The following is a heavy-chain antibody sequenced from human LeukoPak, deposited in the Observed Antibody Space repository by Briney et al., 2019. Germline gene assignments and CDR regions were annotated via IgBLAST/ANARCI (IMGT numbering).Heavy chain of an antibody. CDR2: IYPGDSDT. V-gene: IGHV5-51*01. J-gene: IGHJ4*02. CDR3: ARHYDSSGYSDY. Sequence: GGSLETPCQGSGSSFTSYGIGWVRPLPGKGLEGRGIIYPGDSDTRYSPSFQGQVTISTDKSISTAYLQWRSLRASDTAIYYCARHYDSSGYSDYWGEGSLVTVSS. CDR1: GSSFTSYG. D-gene: IGHD3-22*01.